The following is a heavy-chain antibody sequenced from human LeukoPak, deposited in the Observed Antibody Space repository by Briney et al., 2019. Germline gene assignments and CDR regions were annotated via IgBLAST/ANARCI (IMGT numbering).Heavy chain of an antibody. V-gene: IGHV1-18*01. J-gene: IGHJ4*02. CDR2: ISAYNGNT. CDR1: GYTFTSYG. Sequence: ASVKVSCKASGYTFTSYGISWVRQAPGQGLEWMGWISAYNGNTNYAQKLQGRVTITTDTSTSTAYMELRSLRSDDTAVYFCARGDYYGSGNYYKKTVDFWGQGTLVTVSS. D-gene: IGHD3-10*01. CDR3: ARGDYYGSGNYYKKTVDF.